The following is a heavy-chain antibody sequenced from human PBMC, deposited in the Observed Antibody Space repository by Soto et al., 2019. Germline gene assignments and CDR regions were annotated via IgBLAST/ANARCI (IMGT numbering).Heavy chain of an antibody. CDR1: GYTFTGYY. V-gene: IGHV1-2*04. CDR3: ARSDIVATFDAFDI. CDR2: INPNSGGT. D-gene: IGHD5-12*01. J-gene: IGHJ3*02. Sequence: QVQLVQSGAEVKKPGASVKVSCKASGYTFTGYYMHWVRQAPGQGLEWMGWINPNSGGTNYAQKFQVWVTMTRDTSVSTAYMELSRLRSDGTAVYYCARSDIVATFDAFDIWGQGTMVTVSS.